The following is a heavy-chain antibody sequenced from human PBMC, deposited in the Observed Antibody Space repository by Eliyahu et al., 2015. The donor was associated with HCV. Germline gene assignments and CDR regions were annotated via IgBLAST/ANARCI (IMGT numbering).Heavy chain of an antibody. Sequence: EVQLVESGGGLVXPGGSLRLSCAAXGFTFSSYSMNWVRQAPGKGLEWVSXISSSSSYIYYADSVKGRFTISRDNAKNSLYLQMNSLRAEDTAVYYCAREGYWRSDAFDIWGQGTMVTVSS. V-gene: IGHV3-21*01. D-gene: IGHD3-22*01. CDR2: ISSSSSYI. CDR3: AREGYWRSDAFDI. CDR1: GFTFSSYS. J-gene: IGHJ3*02.